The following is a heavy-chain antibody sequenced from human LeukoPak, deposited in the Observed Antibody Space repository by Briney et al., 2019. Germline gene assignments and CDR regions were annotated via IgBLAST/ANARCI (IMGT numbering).Heavy chain of an antibody. Sequence: GSSVKVSCKASGGTFSSYAISWVRQAPGQGLEWMGIINPSGGSTSYAQKFQGRVTMTRDMSTSTVYMELSSLRSEDTAVYYCARGRTYYYGSGIVRWGQGTLVTVSS. J-gene: IGHJ4*02. V-gene: IGHV1-46*01. CDR1: GGTFSSYA. D-gene: IGHD3-10*01. CDR3: ARGRTYYYGSGIVR. CDR2: INPSGGST.